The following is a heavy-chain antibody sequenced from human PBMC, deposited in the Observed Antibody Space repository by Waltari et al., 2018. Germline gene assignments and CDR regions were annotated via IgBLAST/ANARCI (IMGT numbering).Heavy chain of an antibody. J-gene: IGHJ5*02. D-gene: IGHD4-17*01. V-gene: IGHV1-46*01. CDR3: ARERSYGDYSNWFDP. Sequence: QVQLVQSGAEVKKPGASVKVSCKASGYTFTSYYMHWVRQAPGQGLEWMGIINPSGGSTSYAQKFQGRVTMTRDTATSTVYMELSSLRSEDTAVYYCARERSYGDYSNWFDPWGQGTLVTVSS. CDR1: GYTFTSYY. CDR2: INPSGGST.